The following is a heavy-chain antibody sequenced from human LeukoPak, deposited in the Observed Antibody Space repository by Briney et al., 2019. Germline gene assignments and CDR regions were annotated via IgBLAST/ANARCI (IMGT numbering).Heavy chain of an antibody. CDR2: IYYSGST. Sequence: SETLSLTCTVSGGSISSYYWSWIRQPPGKGLEWIGYIYYSGSTNYNPSLKSRVTISVDTSKNQFSLKLSSVTAADTAVYYCARADDYGGNVGFDIWGQGTMVTVSS. J-gene: IGHJ3*02. D-gene: IGHD4-23*01. CDR3: ARADDYGGNVGFDI. CDR1: GGSISSYY. V-gene: IGHV4-59*01.